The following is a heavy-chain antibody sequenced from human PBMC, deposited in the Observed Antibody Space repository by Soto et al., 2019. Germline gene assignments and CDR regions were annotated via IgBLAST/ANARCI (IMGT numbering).Heavy chain of an antibody. J-gene: IGHJ6*02. Sequence: ASVKVSCKASGYTFTSYGISWVRQAPGQGLEWMGWISAYNGNTNYAQKLQGRVSMSVDISENQVSLKLSSVTAADSAVYYCAGEVAAAGTNYGMDVWGQGTTVTVSS. CDR1: GYTFTSYG. D-gene: IGHD6-19*01. V-gene: IGHV1-18*01. CDR2: ISAYNGNT. CDR3: AGEVAAAGTNYGMDV.